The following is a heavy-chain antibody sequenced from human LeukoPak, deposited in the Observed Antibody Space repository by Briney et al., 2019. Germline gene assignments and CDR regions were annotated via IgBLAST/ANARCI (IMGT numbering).Heavy chain of an antibody. D-gene: IGHD4-17*01. CDR3: ARGETTLSGNGGSIDY. Sequence: TGGSLRLSCAASGFTFSSYAMHWVRQATGKGLDWVSAIGTAGDTYYPGSVKGRFTISRENAKNSLYLQMNSLRAGDTAVYYCARGETTLSGNGGSIDYWGQGTLVTVSS. CDR1: GFTFSSYA. CDR2: IGTAGDT. V-gene: IGHV3-13*01. J-gene: IGHJ4*02.